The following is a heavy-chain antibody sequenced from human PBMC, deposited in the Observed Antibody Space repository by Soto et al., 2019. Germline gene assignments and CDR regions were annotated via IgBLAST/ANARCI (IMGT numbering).Heavy chain of an antibody. CDR1: GFTFSSYG. D-gene: IGHD4-17*01. V-gene: IGHV3-33*01. CDR3: ARENYGYWFDP. J-gene: IGHJ5*02. Sequence: QVQLVESGGGVVQPGRSLRLSCAASGFTFSSYGMHWVRQAPGKGLEWVAVIWYDGSNKYYADSVKGRFTISRDNSKNTLYLHMNSLRAEDTAVYYCARENYGYWFDPWGQGTLVTVSS. CDR2: IWYDGSNK.